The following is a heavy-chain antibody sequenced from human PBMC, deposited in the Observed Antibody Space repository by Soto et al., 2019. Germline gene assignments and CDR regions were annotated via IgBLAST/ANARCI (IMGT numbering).Heavy chain of an antibody. CDR2: IFSNDEK. V-gene: IGHV2-26*01. Sequence: QVTLKESGPVLVNPTETLTLTCTVSGFSLSNARMGVSWIRQPPGKALEWLAHIFSNDEKSYSTSLKSRLTISKDTSTSQVILTMTNMDPVDTATYYCARSIAARRIIYDWYCDLWGRGTLVTVSS. D-gene: IGHD6-6*01. CDR1: GFSLSNARMG. CDR3: ARSIAARRIIYDWYCDL. J-gene: IGHJ2*01.